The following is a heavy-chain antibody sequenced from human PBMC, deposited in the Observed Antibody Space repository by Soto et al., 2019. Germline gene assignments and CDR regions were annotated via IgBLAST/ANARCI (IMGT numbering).Heavy chain of an antibody. CDR2: IDYSGNT. V-gene: IGHV4-30-4*01. J-gene: IGHJ4*02. Sequence: QVQLQESGPGLLKPSQTLSLTCSVSGGSVNSGFDYWTWIRQPPGKGLEWIGNIDYSGNTFYKQSLKTRVTISLDTSRNQFSLSLRSVTDADTAVYYCARDERIETSGIYYSSVWGQGTLVTVSS. D-gene: IGHD3-10*01. CDR3: ARDERIETSGIYYSSV. CDR1: GGSVNSGFDY.